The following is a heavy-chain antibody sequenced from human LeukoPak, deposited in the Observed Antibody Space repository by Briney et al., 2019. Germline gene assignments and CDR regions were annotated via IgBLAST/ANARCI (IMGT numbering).Heavy chain of an antibody. CDR2: ISSSGSYI. V-gene: IGHV3-21*01. CDR1: GYTFSSFS. D-gene: IGHD4-17*01. Sequence: GGSLSLSCAASGYTFSSFSINWVRQAPGKGLEWVSSISSSGSYIYYADSVKGRFTISRDNAKNSLYLQMNSLRAEDTAVYYCARTMTTVNWFYRWGQRTLVTVSS. CDR3: ARTMTTVNWFYR. J-gene: IGHJ5*02.